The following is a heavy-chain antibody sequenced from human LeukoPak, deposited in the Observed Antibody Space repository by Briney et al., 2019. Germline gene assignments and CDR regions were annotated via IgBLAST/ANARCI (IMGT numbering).Heavy chain of an antibody. J-gene: IGHJ4*02. CDR2: IRYDGSNK. V-gene: IGHV3-30*02. CDR3: AKDLSVWQQLVGLFDY. Sequence: GGSLRLSCAASGFTFSSYGMHWVRQAPGKGLEWVAFIRYDGSNKYYADSVKGRFTISRDNSKNTLYLQMNSLRAEDTAVYYCAKDLSVWQQLVGLFDYWGQGTLVTVSS. D-gene: IGHD6-13*01. CDR1: GFTFSSYG.